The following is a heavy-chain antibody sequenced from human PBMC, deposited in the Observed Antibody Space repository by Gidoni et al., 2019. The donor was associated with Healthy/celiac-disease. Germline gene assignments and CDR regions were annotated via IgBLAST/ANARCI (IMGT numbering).Heavy chain of an antibody. CDR2: IYYTGIT. J-gene: IGHJ5*02. CDR1: RGSISSGGYY. Sequence: QVQLQESGPGLVKPSQTLSLTCTVSRGSISSGGYYGSWIRQHPGKGLEWIGYIYYTGITYYNPSLKSRVSISVDTSKNQFSLRLSSVTAADTAVYYCARCAYTYGPHKIYNWFDPWGQGTLVTVSS. V-gene: IGHV4-31*03. D-gene: IGHD5-18*01. CDR3: ARCAYTYGPHKIYNWFDP.